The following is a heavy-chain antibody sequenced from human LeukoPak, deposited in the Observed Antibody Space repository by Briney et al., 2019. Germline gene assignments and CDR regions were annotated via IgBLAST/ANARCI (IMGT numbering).Heavy chain of an antibody. D-gene: IGHD2-21*02. J-gene: IGHJ4*02. CDR3: AKSPDFFVPFDY. CDR2: ISGSGGST. Sequence: GGSLRLSYAASGFTFSSYAMSWVRQAPGKGLEWVSAISGSGGSTYYADSAKGRFTISRDNSKNTLYLQMNSLRAEDTAVYYCAKSPDFFVPFDYWGQGTLVTVSS. CDR1: GFTFSSYA. V-gene: IGHV3-23*01.